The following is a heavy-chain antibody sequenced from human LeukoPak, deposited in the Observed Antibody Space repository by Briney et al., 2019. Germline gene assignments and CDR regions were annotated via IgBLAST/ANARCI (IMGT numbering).Heavy chain of an antibody. D-gene: IGHD3-3*01. V-gene: IGHV4-31*03. CDR2: IHYSGST. CDR3: ARGRYSDFWSGYRAGSPEPYGMDV. Sequence: SLETLSLTCTVSGGSISSGTYYWSWIRQHPGKGLEWIGYIHYSGSTYYNPSLKSRMTISVDTSKNQFSLKLSSVTAADTAVYYCARGRYSDFWSGYRAGSPEPYGMDVWGQGTTVTVSS. J-gene: IGHJ6*02. CDR1: GGSISSGTYY.